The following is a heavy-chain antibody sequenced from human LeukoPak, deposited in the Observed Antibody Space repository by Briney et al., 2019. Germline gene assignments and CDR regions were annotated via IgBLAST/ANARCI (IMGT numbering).Heavy chain of an antibody. CDR3: ARECVEGFSSTSCYDHDAFDI. D-gene: IGHD2-2*01. Sequence: PSETLSLTCTVSGGSISSSSYYWGWIRQPPGKGLEWIGSIYYSGSTNYNPSLKSRVTISVDTSKNQFSLKLSSVTAADTAVYYCARECVEGFSSTSCYDHDAFDIWGQGTMVTVSS. V-gene: IGHV4-39*07. CDR2: IYYSGST. CDR1: GGSISSSSYY. J-gene: IGHJ3*02.